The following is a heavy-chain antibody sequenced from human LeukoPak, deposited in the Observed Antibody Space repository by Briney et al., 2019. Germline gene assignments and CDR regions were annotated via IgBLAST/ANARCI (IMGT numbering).Heavy chain of an antibody. V-gene: IGHV1-8*01. CDR2: INPNSGNT. Sequence: ASVKVSCKASGYTFTSYDINWVRQATGQGLEWMGWINPNSGNTGYAQKFQGRVTMTRNTSISTAYMELSSLRSEDTAVYHCARGPNKYDGGNSGSAWFDPWGQGTLVTVSS. CDR1: GYTFTSYD. D-gene: IGHD4-23*01. CDR3: ARGPNKYDGGNSGSAWFDP. J-gene: IGHJ5*02.